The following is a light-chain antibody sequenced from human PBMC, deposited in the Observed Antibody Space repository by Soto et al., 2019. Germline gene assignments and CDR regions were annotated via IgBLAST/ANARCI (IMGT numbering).Light chain of an antibody. V-gene: IGKV1-9*01. J-gene: IGKJ4*01. CDR2: PAS. CDR3: QQLYGYPLT. CDR1: RDISRA. Sequence: IQLTQSPSSLSATVGDRVTITCRASRDISRALAWYQQKPGKAPNLLISPASNLQSGVPSRFSGSGSGTDFTLTINGLQPEDFATYWCQQLYGYPLTFGGGSKVEIK.